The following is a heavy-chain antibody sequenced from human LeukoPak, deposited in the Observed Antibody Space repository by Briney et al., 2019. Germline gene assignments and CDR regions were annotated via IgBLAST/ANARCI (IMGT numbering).Heavy chain of an antibody. D-gene: IGHD3-9*01. Sequence: SETLSLTCSVSGDSVSSGNSYWSWIRQPPGKGLEWIGYLSYSGSTSYNPSLKSRVTISVDTSKNQFSLKLSSVAAADTAVYYCARDYDILTGGGWFDPWGQGTLVTVSS. CDR2: LSYSGST. CDR3: ARDYDILTGGGWFDP. CDR1: GDSVSSGNSY. V-gene: IGHV4-61*01. J-gene: IGHJ5*02.